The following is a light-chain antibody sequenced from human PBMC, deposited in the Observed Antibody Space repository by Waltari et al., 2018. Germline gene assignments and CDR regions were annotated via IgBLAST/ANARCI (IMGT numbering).Light chain of an antibody. V-gene: IGLV1-44*01. CDR1: RSNIGNNV. Sequence: SVLTQPPSASATPGQGVIISCSGSRSNIGNNVVNWYQQLPGKAPKLLIYRNDQRPSGVPARFSGSKSGTSASLAINGLQSEDEADYYCAAWDDSLRGHWVFGGGTKVTVL. CDR3: AAWDDSLRGHWV. CDR2: RND. J-gene: IGLJ3*02.